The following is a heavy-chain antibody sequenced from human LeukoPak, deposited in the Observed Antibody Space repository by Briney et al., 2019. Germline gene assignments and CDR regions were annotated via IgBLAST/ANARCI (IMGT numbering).Heavy chain of an antibody. CDR3: ARGGQYSSSSNFDN. D-gene: IGHD6-6*01. Sequence: PGGSLRLSCKASGFIFSNYAMSWVRQAPGKGLEWVSIITGSGGNSYYTDSVKGRFTISRDNSKNTLYLQMGSLRAGDMAVYYCARGGQYSSSSNFDNWGQGTLVTVSS. CDR2: ITGSGGNS. J-gene: IGHJ4*02. V-gene: IGHV3-23*01. CDR1: GFIFSNYA.